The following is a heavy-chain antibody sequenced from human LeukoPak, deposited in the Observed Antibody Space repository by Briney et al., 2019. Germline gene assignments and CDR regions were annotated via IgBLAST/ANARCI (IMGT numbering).Heavy chain of an antibody. CDR2: IYHSGST. CDR1: GYSISSGYY. V-gene: IGHV4-38-2*02. CDR3: ARGVAA. Sequence: SETLSLTCTISGYSISSGYYWGWIRQPPGKGLEWIGSIYHSGSTYYNPSLKSRVTISLDTSENQFSLKLSSVTAADTAVYYCARGVAAWGQGTLVTVSS. J-gene: IGHJ5*02. D-gene: IGHD3-3*01.